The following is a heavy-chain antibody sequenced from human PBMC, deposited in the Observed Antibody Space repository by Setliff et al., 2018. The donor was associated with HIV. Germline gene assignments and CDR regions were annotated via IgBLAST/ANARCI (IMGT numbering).Heavy chain of an antibody. CDR2: ISGSGGST. V-gene: IGHV3-23*01. CDR1: GFTFGDYA. D-gene: IGHD2-15*01. Sequence: GGSLRLSCTASGFTFGDYAMSWVRQAPGKGLEWVSAISGSGGSTYYADSVKGRFTISRDNSRNTLYLQMNSLRAEDTAVYYCAKDRSRGYCSGGSCYSYYYYYGMDVWGQGTTVTVSS. J-gene: IGHJ6*02. CDR3: AKDRSRGYCSGGSCYSYYYYYGMDV.